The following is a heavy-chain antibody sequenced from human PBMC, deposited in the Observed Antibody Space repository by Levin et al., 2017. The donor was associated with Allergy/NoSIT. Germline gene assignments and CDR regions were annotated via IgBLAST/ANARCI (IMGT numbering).Heavy chain of an antibody. CDR3: ARSSDWNDVWFDR. Sequence: SQTLSLTCTVSGGSVNSTSYYWSWIRQPPGKTLEWIGYNYYSGSPNYNPSLKSRVTISMDTSKNQFSLKLSSVTAADTAVYYCARSSDWNDVWFDRWGQGTLVTVSS. V-gene: IGHV4-61*01. D-gene: IGHD1-1*01. CDR2: NYYSGSP. J-gene: IGHJ5*02. CDR1: GGSVNSTSYY.